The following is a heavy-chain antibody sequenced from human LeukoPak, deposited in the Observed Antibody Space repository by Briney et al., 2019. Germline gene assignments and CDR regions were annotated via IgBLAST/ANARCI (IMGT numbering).Heavy chain of an antibody. J-gene: IGHJ4*02. CDR2: FDPEKSER. Sequence: ASVKVSCKVSGDTLSELPMHWVRQAPGKGREWMGGFDPEKSERIYAQNLRGRVTMTEETSTDTAFLELSSLTSEDTAVYYCATGNSLGYCTGGRCFNYWGQGTQVIVSS. D-gene: IGHD2-8*02. V-gene: IGHV1-24*01. CDR1: GDTLSELP. CDR3: ATGNSLGYCTGGRCFNY.